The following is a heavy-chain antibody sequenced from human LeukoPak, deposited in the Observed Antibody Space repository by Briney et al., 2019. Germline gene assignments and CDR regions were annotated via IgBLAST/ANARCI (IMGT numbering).Heavy chain of an antibody. CDR1: GGSFSGYY. V-gene: IGHV4-34*01. Sequence: PSETLSLTCAVYGGSFSGYYWSWIRQPPGKGLEWIGEINHSGSTNYNPSLKSRVAISVDTSKNQFSLKLSSVTAADTAVYYCARDTFNYAGAFDIWGQGTMVTVSS. CDR2: INHSGST. CDR3: ARDTFNYAGAFDI. J-gene: IGHJ3*02. D-gene: IGHD2-2*01.